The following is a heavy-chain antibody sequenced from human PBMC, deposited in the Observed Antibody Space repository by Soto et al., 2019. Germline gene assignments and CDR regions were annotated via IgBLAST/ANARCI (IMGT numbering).Heavy chain of an antibody. CDR1: GYSFTNYG. Sequence: QVRLVQSGAEVRKPGASVKVSCKASGYSFTNYGISWVRQAPGQGLEWMGWVSAYNGNTKFAQKVQGRVTMATDTSTTTAYMELRSLRSDATAGYYCARDFRPQNAVATLNFEDWGQGTLVTVSS. CDR3: ARDFRPQNAVATLNFED. D-gene: IGHD6-19*01. J-gene: IGHJ4*02. V-gene: IGHV1-18*01. CDR2: VSAYNGNT.